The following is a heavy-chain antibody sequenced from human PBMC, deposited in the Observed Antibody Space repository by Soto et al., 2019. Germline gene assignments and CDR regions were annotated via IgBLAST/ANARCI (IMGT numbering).Heavy chain of an antibody. Sequence: EVQLVESGGGLVQPGGSLRLSCAASGFTFSSYAMHWVRQAPGKGLEYVSDISSNGGSTYYANSVKGRFTISRDNSKNTLYLQMGSLRAEDMALYYCARQGRAVSSYYFDYWGQGTLVTVSS. CDR2: ISSNGGST. CDR1: GFTFSSYA. D-gene: IGHD3-10*01. CDR3: ARQGRAVSSYYFDY. V-gene: IGHV3-64*01. J-gene: IGHJ4*02.